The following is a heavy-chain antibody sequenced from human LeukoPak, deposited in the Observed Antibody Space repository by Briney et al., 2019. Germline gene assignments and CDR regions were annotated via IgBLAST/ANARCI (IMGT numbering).Heavy chain of an antibody. V-gene: IGHV3-7*01. CDR3: ARVDDDGWFDP. CDR2: INQDASEA. Sequence: GGSLRLSCAASGFTFSSYWMTWVRQAPGKGLEWVANINQDASEAYYVDSVKGRFTIYRDNAENSLYVEMNSLRVEDTAVYYCARVDDDGWFDPWGQGTLVTVSS. CDR1: GFTFSSYW. D-gene: IGHD3-3*01. J-gene: IGHJ5*02.